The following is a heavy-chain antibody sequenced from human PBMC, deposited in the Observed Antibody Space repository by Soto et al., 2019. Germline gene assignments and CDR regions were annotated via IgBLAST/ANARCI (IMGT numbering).Heavy chain of an antibody. D-gene: IGHD5-12*01. J-gene: IGHJ4*02. CDR3: ARDRRYSGYDPLDY. CDR1: GGSVSSGSYY. CDR2: IYYSGST. V-gene: IGHV4-61*01. Sequence: SETLSLTCTVSGGSVSSGSYYWSWIRQPPGKGLEWIGYIYYSGSTNYNPSLKSRVTISVDTSKNQFSLKLSSVTAADTAVYYCARDRRYSGYDPLDYWGQGTLLTVSS.